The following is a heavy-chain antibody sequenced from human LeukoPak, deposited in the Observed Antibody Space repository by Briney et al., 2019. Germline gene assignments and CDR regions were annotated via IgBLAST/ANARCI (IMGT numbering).Heavy chain of an antibody. CDR1: GFTFTNAW. V-gene: IGHV3-15*01. D-gene: IGHD1-26*01. Sequence: GGSLRLSCAASGFTFTNAWMSWVRQAPGKGLEWVGRITGGTTDYAALVKGRVTISRDDSKNTLFLQMNRLKIEDTAVYYCTTEGEVGVTTLDYWGQGTLVTVSS. CDR2: ITGGTT. CDR3: TTEGEVGVTTLDY. J-gene: IGHJ4*02.